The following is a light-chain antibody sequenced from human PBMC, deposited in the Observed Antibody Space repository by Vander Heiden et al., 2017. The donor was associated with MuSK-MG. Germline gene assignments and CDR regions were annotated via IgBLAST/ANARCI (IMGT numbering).Light chain of an antibody. J-gene: IGKJ1*01. CDR2: GAS. V-gene: IGKV3-20*01. Sequence: TRRAGALSLSLGERATLSCRASQSVSSSYLAWYQQKPGQAPRLIIYGASSWAKGIPDKFSCSGSLTDFTLTFSRQGRADFAVYNGQHDSDSQTFGQGTKLEIK. CDR1: QSVSSSY. CDR3: QHDSDSQT.